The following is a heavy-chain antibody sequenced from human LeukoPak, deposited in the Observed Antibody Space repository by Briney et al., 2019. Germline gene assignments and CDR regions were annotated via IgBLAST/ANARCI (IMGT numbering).Heavy chain of an antibody. CDR2: IRSKANSYAT. Sequence: LGGSLRLSCAASGFTFSGSAMHWVRQASGKGLEWVGRIRSKANSYATAYAASVKGRFTISRDDSKNTAYLQMNSLRAEDTAAYYCAKDEGALVPYYFDYWGQGTLVTVSS. V-gene: IGHV3-73*01. J-gene: IGHJ4*02. D-gene: IGHD1-26*01. CDR1: GFTFSGSA. CDR3: AKDEGALVPYYFDY.